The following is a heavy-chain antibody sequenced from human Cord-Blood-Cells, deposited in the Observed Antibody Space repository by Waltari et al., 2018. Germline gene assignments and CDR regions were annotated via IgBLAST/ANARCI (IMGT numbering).Heavy chain of an antibody. CDR2: IYYSGST. V-gene: IGHV4-39*01. CDR3: ARQGVTMVRRTFDP. Sequence: QLQLQESGPGLVKPSETLSLTCTVSGGSISRSSYYWGWIRQPPGKGLEWIGSIYYSGSTYYNPSLKSRVTISVDTSKNQFSLKLSSVTAADTAVYYCARQGVTMVRRTFDPWGQGTLVTVSS. CDR1: GGSISRSSYY. D-gene: IGHD3-10*01. J-gene: IGHJ5*02.